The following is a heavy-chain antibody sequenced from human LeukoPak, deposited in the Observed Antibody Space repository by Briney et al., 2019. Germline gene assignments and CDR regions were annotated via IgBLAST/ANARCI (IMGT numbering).Heavy chain of an antibody. CDR3: ARLPITMVRGVVYYYYGMDV. D-gene: IGHD3-10*01. Sequence: KPSETLSLTCTVSGDSMTSYYWSWIRQPPGKGLEWIGYIYYSGSTNYNPSLKSRVTISVDTSKNQFSLKLSSVTAADTAVYYCARLPITMVRGVVYYYYGMDVWGQGTTVTVSS. J-gene: IGHJ6*02. CDR2: IYYSGST. CDR1: GDSMTSYY. V-gene: IGHV4-59*08.